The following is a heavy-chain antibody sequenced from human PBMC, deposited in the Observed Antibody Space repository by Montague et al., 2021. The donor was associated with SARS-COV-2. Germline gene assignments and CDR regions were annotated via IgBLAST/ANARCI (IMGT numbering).Heavy chain of an antibody. CDR3: ARDPVYCSSTSCYKRGYYYYYMGV. CDR1: GYTFTSYA. J-gene: IGHJ6*03. D-gene: IGHD2-2*02. V-gene: IGHV7-4-1*02. CDR2: INTNTGNP. Sequence: SVKVSCKASGYTFTSYAMNWVRQAPGQGLEWMGWINTNTGNPTYAQGFTGRFVFSLDTSVSTAYLQISSLKAEGTAAYYCARDPVYCSSTSCYKRGYYYYYMGVWGKGTTVTVAS.